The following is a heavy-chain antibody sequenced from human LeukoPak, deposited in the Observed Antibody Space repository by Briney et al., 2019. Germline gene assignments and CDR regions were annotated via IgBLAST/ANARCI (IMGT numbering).Heavy chain of an antibody. CDR1: GGSLSGYY. CDR3: ARVVIVVTIFGVVTYGFDY. Sequence: PSETLSLTCAVYGGSLSGYYWSWIRQPPGKGLEWIGEINHSGSTNYNPSLKSRVTISVDTSKNQFSLKLSSVTAADTAVYYCARVVIVVTIFGVVTYGFDYWGQGTLVTVSS. V-gene: IGHV4-34*01. CDR2: INHSGST. D-gene: IGHD3-3*01. J-gene: IGHJ4*02.